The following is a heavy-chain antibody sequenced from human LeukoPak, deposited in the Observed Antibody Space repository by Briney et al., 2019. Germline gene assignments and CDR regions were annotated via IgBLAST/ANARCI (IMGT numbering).Heavy chain of an antibody. J-gene: IGHJ4*02. CDR3: ARDLNREDFDY. CDR1: GFTFSRHG. CDR2: IWYDGSDK. D-gene: IGHD3-9*01. Sequence: GGSLRLSCAPSGFTFSRHGMHWVRQAPGKGLEWVAIIWYDGSDKYYGDSVKGRFTVSRDNLKNTLYLQMNSLRVEDTAVYYCARDLNREDFDYWGQGTLVVVSS. V-gene: IGHV3-33*08.